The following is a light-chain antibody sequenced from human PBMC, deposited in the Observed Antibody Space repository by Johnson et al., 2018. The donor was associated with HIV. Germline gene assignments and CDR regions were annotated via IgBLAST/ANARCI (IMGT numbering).Light chain of an antibody. Sequence: QSVLTQPPSVSAAPGQKVTISCSGSSSNIGNNYVSWYRQLPGTAPKLLIYENHKRPSGIPDRFSGSKSGTSATLGITGLQTGDEADYYCGTWDSSLSAHYVFGTGTKVTVL. CDR3: GTWDSSLSAHYV. J-gene: IGLJ1*01. V-gene: IGLV1-51*02. CDR1: SSNIGNNY. CDR2: ENH.